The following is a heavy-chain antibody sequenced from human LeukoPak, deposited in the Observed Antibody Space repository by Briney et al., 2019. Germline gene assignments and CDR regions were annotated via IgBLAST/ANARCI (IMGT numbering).Heavy chain of an antibody. CDR1: GYTFTSYD. CDR2: MNPNSGNT. CDR3: ARVPVVPAAGYYYYGMDV. V-gene: IGHV1-8*01. D-gene: IGHD2-2*01. Sequence: ASVKVSCKASGYTFTSYDINWVRQATGQGLEWMGWMNPNSGNTGYAQKFQGRVTMTRNTSISTAYMELSSLRSEDTAVYYCARVPVVPAAGYYYYGMDVWGQGTTVTVSS. J-gene: IGHJ6*02.